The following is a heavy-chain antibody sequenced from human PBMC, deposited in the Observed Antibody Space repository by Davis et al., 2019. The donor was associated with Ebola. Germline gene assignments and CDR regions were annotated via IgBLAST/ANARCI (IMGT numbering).Heavy chain of an antibody. CDR1: GYTFTSYD. Sequence: VSVKVSCKASGYTFTSYDINWVRQATGQRLEWMGWINAGNGNTKYSQKFQGRVTITRDTSASTAYMELSSLRSEDTAVYYCARQGFFDYWGQGTLVTVSS. J-gene: IGHJ4*02. V-gene: IGHV1-3*01. CDR3: ARQGFFDY. CDR2: INAGNGNT.